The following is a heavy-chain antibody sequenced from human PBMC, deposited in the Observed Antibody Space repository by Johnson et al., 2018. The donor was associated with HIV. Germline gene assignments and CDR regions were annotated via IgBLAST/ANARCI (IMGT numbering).Heavy chain of an antibody. CDR3: AKRRGGFFDAFDI. CDR2: ISYDGSNK. V-gene: IGHV3-30*18. CDR1: GFTFGDYG. J-gene: IGHJ3*02. D-gene: IGHD3-16*01. Sequence: QVQLVESGGGVVQPGGSLRVSCAASGFTFGDYGMSWVRQVPGKGLEWVAVISYDGSNKYYADSVKGRFTISRDNSKNTLYLQMNSLRAEDTDVYYCAKRRGGFFDAFDIWGQGTMVTVSS.